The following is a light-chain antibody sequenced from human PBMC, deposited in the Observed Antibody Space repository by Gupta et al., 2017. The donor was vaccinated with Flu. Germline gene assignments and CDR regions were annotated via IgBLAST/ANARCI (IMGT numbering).Light chain of an antibody. CDR1: ALADQY. J-gene: IGLJ2*01. V-gene: IGLV3-25*03. Sequence: GQTARVTCSGDALADQYGYWYQQKPGQAPTMVVRKDNQRPSGSPERFSGSSSGTKFTLTISGVQAEDEADYYCQSSDNRGTYVIFGGRTKLTVL. CDR3: QSSDNRGTYVI. CDR2: KDN.